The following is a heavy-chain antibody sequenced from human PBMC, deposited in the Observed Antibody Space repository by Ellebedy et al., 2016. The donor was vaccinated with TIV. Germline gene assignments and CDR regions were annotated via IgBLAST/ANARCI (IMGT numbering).Heavy chain of an antibody. CDR2: TYYGSTWYN. V-gene: IGHV6-1*01. CDR3: ARGWLRHGMDV. D-gene: IGHD5-12*01. Sequence: MPSETLSLTCAISGDSVSGDRGACNWIRQSPSRGLEWLGRTYYGSTWYNDSAVSVKSRITISPDTSKNQFSLQLNSVTPDDTAVYYCARGWLRHGMDVWGQGTTVTVSS. CDR1: GDSVSGDRGA. J-gene: IGHJ6*02.